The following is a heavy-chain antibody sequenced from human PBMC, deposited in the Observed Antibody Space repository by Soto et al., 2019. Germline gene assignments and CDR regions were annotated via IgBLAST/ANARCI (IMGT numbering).Heavy chain of an antibody. CDR1: GGSFSGYY. CDR2: INHSGST. V-gene: IGHV4-34*01. D-gene: IGHD2-2*01. J-gene: IGHJ6*03. CDR3: ARVVVVPAAPYRYYYYYYMDV. Sequence: SETLSLTCAVYGGSFSGYYWSWIRQPPGKGLEWIGEINHSGSTNYNPSLKSRVTISVDTSKNQFSLKLSFVTAADTAVYYCARVVVVPAAPYRYYYYYYMDVWGKGTTVTVSS.